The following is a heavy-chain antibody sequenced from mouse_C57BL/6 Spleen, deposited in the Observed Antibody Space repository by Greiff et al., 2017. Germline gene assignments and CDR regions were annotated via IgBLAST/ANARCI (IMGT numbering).Heavy chain of an antibody. CDR2: IYPGSGST. CDR1: GYTFTSYW. Sequence: QVQLQQPGAELVKPGASVKLSCKASGYTFTSYWITWVKQRPGQGLEWIGDIYPGSGSTNYNEKFKGKATLTVDTSSSTAYMQLSSLTSEDSAVYYCARGELAWFAYWGQGTLVTVSA. CDR3: ARGELAWFAY. J-gene: IGHJ3*01. V-gene: IGHV1-55*01.